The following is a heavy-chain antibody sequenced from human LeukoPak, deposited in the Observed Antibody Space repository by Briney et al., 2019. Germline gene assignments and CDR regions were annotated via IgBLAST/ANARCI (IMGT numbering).Heavy chain of an antibody. V-gene: IGHV4-59*01. D-gene: IGHD2-15*01. J-gene: IGHJ6*02. CDR1: GGSISSYF. CDR2: ISYSGST. CDR3: ARAEVIPMVEFDYFYGLDV. Sequence: SSETLSLTCTVSGGSISSYFWTWIRQPPGKGLEWIGYISYSGSTNYNLSLKSRITISVDTSRNRFSLKLRSVTAADTAVYYCARAEVIPMVEFDYFYGLDVWGQGTTVIVSS.